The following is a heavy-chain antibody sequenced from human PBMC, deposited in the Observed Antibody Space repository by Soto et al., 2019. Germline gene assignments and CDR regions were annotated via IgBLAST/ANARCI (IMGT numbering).Heavy chain of an antibody. CDR1: GFTFDDYT. CDR2: ISWDGGST. V-gene: IGHV3-43*01. CDR3: AKDIRGYCTNGVCAYYYYGMDV. J-gene: IGHJ6*02. Sequence: GGSLRLSCAASGFTFDDYTMHWVRQAPGKGLEWVSLISWDGGSTYYADSVKGRFTISRDNSKNSLYLQMNSLRTEDTALYYCAKDIRGYCTNGVCAYYYYGMDVWGQGTTVTVSS. D-gene: IGHD2-8*01.